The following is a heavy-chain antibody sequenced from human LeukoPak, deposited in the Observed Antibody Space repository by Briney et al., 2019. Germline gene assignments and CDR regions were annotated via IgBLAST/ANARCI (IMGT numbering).Heavy chain of an antibody. J-gene: IGHJ4*02. CDR3: ARPVNTAMVTPFDY. CDR1: GFTFSSYA. Sequence: GGSLRLSCAASGFTFSSYAMHWVRQALGKGLEWVAVISYDGSNKYYADSVKGRFTTSRDNSKNTLYLQMNSLRAEDTAVYYCARPVNTAMVTPFDYWGQGTLVTVSS. D-gene: IGHD5-18*01. V-gene: IGHV3-30*04. CDR2: ISYDGSNK.